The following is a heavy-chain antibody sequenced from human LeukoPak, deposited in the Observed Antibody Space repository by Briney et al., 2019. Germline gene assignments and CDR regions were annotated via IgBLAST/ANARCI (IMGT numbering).Heavy chain of an antibody. CDR2: IYYSGST. V-gene: IGHV4-31*03. D-gene: IGHD4-17*01. Sequence: SETLSLTCTVSGGSISSGGYYWSWIRQHPGKGLEWIGYIYYSGSTYYNPSLKSRVTISVDTSKNQFSLKLSSVTAADTAVYYCAREYGDPNYFDYWGQGTLVTVSS. CDR3: AREYGDPNYFDY. J-gene: IGHJ4*02. CDR1: GGSISSGGYY.